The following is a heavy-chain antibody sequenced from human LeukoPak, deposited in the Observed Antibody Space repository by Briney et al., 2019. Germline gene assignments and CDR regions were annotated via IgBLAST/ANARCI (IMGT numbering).Heavy chain of an antibody. CDR2: ICYSGST. D-gene: IGHD2-2*01. J-gene: IGHJ5*02. CDR3: ARAPALAAADNWFDP. V-gene: IGHV4-31*03. Sequence: SQTLSLTCTVSGGSISSGGYYWSWIRQHPGKGLEWIGYICYSGSTYYNPSHKSRVTISVDTSKNQFSLKLSSVTAADTAVYYCARAPALAAADNWFDPWGQGTLVTVSS. CDR1: GGSISSGGYY.